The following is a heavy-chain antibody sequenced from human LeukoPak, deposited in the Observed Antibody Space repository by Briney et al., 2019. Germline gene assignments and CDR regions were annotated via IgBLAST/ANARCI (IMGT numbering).Heavy chain of an antibody. D-gene: IGHD1-26*01. Sequence: SETLSLTCTVSGGSISSYYWSWLRQPPGKGLEWSGYIYYSGSTNYNPSLKSRVTISVDTSKNQFSLKLSSVTAADTAVYYCAGVRGATGWYFDLWGRGTLVTVSS. V-gene: IGHV4-59*01. CDR3: AGVRGATGWYFDL. CDR1: GGSISSYY. CDR2: IYYSGST. J-gene: IGHJ2*01.